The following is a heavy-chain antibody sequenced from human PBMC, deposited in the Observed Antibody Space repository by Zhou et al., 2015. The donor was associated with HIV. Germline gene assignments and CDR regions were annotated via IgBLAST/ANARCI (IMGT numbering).Heavy chain of an antibody. D-gene: IGHD7-27*01. CDR2: MNPNSGNT. J-gene: IGHJ2*01. Sequence: QVQLVQSGAEVKKPGASVKVSCKASGYTFTSYDINWVRQAPGQGLEWMGWMNPNSGNTGYAQNFQGRVTMTRDTSISTAYMELSSLRSEDTAAYYCAREGWGSWYFDLWGRGTLVSVSS. V-gene: IGHV1-8*01. CDR3: AREGWGSWYFDL. CDR1: GYTFTSYD.